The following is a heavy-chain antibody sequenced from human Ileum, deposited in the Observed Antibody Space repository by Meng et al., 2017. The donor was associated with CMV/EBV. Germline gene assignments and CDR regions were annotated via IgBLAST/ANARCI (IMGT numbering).Heavy chain of an antibody. CDR3: SRGGVVLAASFDP. Sequence: VQLVESGGGLVHPVGSLRLSCVASGFSFSTYWMHWVRQAPGKGLVWVAHSKSDGSTTDYADSVKGRFTISRDNAKDTLFLQMNSLRAEDTAVYYCSRGGVVLAASFDPWGQGTLVTVSS. CDR2: SKSDGSTT. D-gene: IGHD2-2*01. CDR1: GFSFSTYW. J-gene: IGHJ5*02. V-gene: IGHV3-74*01.